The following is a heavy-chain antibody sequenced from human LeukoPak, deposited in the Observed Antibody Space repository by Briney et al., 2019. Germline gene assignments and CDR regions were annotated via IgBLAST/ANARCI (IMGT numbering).Heavy chain of an antibody. CDR3: ARRLWFGELGVFDY. CDR1: GGAISSSSYY. CDR2: IYYSGST. D-gene: IGHD3-10*01. V-gene: IGHV4-39*01. Sequence: SETLSLTCTVSGGAISSSSYYWGWIRQPPGKGLEWIGSIYYSGSTYYNPSLKSRVTISVDTSKNQFSLKLSSVTAADTAVYYCARRLWFGELGVFDYWGQGTLVTVSS. J-gene: IGHJ4*02.